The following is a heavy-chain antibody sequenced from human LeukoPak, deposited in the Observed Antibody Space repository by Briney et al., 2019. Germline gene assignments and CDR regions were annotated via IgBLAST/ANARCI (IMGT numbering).Heavy chain of an antibody. CDR2: IDSGGST. V-gene: IGHV3-23*01. D-gene: IGHD2-2*01. J-gene: IGHJ4*02. Sequence: GGSLRLSCAASGFTFSSYAMSWVRQAPGRGLEWVSAIDSGGSTYYADSVKGRFTITRDNSKNTLDLQMNSLRVEDTAVYYCAKGRGGDCRSTSCYGYFDYWGQGTLVTVSS. CDR3: AKGRGGDCRSTSCYGYFDY. CDR1: GFTFSSYA.